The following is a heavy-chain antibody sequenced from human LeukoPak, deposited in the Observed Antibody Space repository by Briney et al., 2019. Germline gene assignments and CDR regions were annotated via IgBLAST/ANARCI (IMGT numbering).Heavy chain of an antibody. CDR2: IYASGST. V-gene: IGHV4-4*07. CDR1: GESFSGYY. CDR3: ARDSPPAYCSSGSCYFDS. D-gene: IGHD2-15*01. Sequence: SETLSLTCAVYGESFSGYYWSWIRQPAGKGLEWIGRIYASGSTDYNPSLKSRVTISRDTSKNEFSLILSSVTAADTAVYFCARDSPPAYCSSGSCYFDSWGQGTLVTVSS. J-gene: IGHJ4*02.